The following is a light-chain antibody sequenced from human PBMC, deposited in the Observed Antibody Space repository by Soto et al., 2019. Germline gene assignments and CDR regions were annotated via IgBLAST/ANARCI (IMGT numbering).Light chain of an antibody. V-gene: IGKV1-39*01. CDR3: QQSYTSPPT. CDR2: AAS. CDR1: QIISNH. J-gene: IGKJ1*01. Sequence: IRMTKSPSSLSASVEDRVIITCRASQIISNHLNWYQQKPGKAPKRLIFAASSFQSGVPSRFSGSRSGPEFTLTISSLQPEDFATYYCQQSYTSPPTFGQGTKVDIK.